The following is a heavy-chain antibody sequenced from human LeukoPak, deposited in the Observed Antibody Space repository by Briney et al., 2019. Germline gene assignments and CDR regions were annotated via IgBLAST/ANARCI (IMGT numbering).Heavy chain of an antibody. J-gene: IGHJ4*02. CDR3: ARLLYGSGSYYSLSPVFDY. V-gene: IGHV4-39*01. D-gene: IGHD3-10*01. Sequence: MSSETLSLTCTVSGGSISSSSYYWGWIRQPPGKGLEWIGSIYYSGSTYYNPSLKSRVTISVDTSKNQFSLKLSSVTAADTAVYYCARLLYGSGSYYSLSPVFDYWGQGTLVTVSS. CDR1: GGSISSSSYY. CDR2: IYYSGST.